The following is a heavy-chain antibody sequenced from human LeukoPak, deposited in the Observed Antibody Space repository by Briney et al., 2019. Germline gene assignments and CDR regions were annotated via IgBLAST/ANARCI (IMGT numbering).Heavy chain of an antibody. CDR1: GYTFTGYY. D-gene: IGHD6-6*01. J-gene: IGHJ4*02. V-gene: IGHV1-2*02. Sequence: ASVKVSCKASGYTFTGYYFHWVRQAPGQGLEWMGWINPNSGGTNYAQKFQGRVTMTRDTSISTAYMELSSLRSDDTAVYYCARGQTYSSSSDYWGQGTLVTVSS. CDR3: ARGQTYSSSSDY. CDR2: INPNSGGT.